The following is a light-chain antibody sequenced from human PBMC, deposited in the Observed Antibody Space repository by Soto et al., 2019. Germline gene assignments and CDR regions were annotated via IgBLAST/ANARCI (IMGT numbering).Light chain of an antibody. CDR2: EVS. CDR1: SSDVGGYNY. Sequence: QSVLTQPPSASGSPGQSVTISCTGTSSDVGGYNYVSWYQQHPGKAPKLMIYEVSKRPSGVPDRFSGSKSGNTASLTVSGLQAEDEAEYYCSSYAGSNNWGVFGGGTKLTVL. CDR3: SSYAGSNNWGV. V-gene: IGLV2-8*01. J-gene: IGLJ2*01.